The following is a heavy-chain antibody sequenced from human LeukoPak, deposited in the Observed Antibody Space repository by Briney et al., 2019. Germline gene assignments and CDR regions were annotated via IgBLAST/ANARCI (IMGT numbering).Heavy chain of an antibody. V-gene: IGHV3-48*01. CDR2: ISSSSSTI. CDR3: AKADSYGGNSQLFDF. J-gene: IGHJ4*02. CDR1: GFTFSSYS. Sequence: PGGSLRLSCAASGFTFSSYSMTWVRQAPGKGLEWVSYISSSSSTIYYADSVKGRFTISRDNSKDTLFLQMNSLRAEDTAVYYCAKADSYGGNSQLFDFWGQGTLVTVSS. D-gene: IGHD2-21*02.